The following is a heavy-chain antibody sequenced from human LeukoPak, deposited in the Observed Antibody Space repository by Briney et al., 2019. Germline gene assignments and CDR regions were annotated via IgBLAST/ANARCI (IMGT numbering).Heavy chain of an antibody. CDR2: INHSGST. J-gene: IGHJ6*03. Sequence: SATLSLTSAVYGGSFSGYYRSWTRQPPGKGLEWIGEINHSGSTNYNPSLKSRVTISVDTSKNEFCLKLSSVTAADTAVYYCARSFRQGWSEPAAPWYYYYYYYMDVWGKGTTVTVSS. D-gene: IGHD1-26*01. CDR3: ARSFRQGWSEPAAPWYYYYYYYMDV. V-gene: IGHV4-34*01. CDR1: GGSFSGYY.